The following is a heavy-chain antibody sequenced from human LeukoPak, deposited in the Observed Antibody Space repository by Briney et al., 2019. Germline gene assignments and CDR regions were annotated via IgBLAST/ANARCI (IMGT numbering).Heavy chain of an antibody. CDR3: AKDEAQYFQH. J-gene: IGHJ1*01. CDR1: GFTFSSYG. Sequence: GGSLRLSCAASGFTFSSYGMHWVRQAPGKGLEWVAFIRNDDGSNEYYADSVKGRFTISRDNSKNTVHLQMNSLRVEDTAVYYCAKDEAQYFQHWGQGTLVTVSA. V-gene: IGHV3-30*02. CDR2: IRNDDGSNE.